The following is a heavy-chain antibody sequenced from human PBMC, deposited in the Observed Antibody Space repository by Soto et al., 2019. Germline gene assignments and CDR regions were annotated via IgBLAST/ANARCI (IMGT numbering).Heavy chain of an antibody. J-gene: IGHJ4*02. CDR2: IIPIFGTA. Sequence: SVKVSCKASGGTFSSYAISWVRQAPGQGLEWMGGIIPIFGTANYAQKFQGRVTITADESTSTAYMELSSLRSEDTAVYYCARGYYYDSTGPFDYWGQGTLVTVSS. CDR1: GGTFSSYA. D-gene: IGHD3-22*01. CDR3: ARGYYYDSTGPFDY. V-gene: IGHV1-69*13.